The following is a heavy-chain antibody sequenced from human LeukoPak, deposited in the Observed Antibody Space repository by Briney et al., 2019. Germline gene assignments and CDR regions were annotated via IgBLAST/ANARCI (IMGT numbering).Heavy chain of an antibody. Sequence: GASVKVSCKASAYTFTGYYMHWVRQAPGQGLEWMGWINPNSGGTNYAQKFQGRVTMTRDTSISTAYMELSRLRSDDTAVYYCARAAYESSGRDYCGQGTLVTVSS. D-gene: IGHD3-22*01. CDR3: ARAAYESSGRDY. CDR1: AYTFTGYY. J-gene: IGHJ4*02. CDR2: INPNSGGT. V-gene: IGHV1-2*02.